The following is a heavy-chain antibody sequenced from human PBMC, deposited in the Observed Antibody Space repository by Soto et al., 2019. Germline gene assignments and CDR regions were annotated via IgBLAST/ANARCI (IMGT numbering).Heavy chain of an antibody. CDR2: ISAYNGNT. D-gene: IGHD4-4*01. J-gene: IGHJ5*02. Sequence: ASVKLSCKASGFTLPRYGISCGRQAPGQRLKWMGWISAYNGNTNYAQKLQGRVTMTTDTSTSTAYMELRSLRSDDTAVYYCARGPGKEYSNYLDWFDPWGQGTLVTVSS. CDR3: ARGPGKEYSNYLDWFDP. V-gene: IGHV1-18*01. CDR1: GFTLPRYG.